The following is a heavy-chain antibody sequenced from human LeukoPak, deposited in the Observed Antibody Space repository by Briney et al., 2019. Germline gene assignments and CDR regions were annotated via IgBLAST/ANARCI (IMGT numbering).Heavy chain of an antibody. Sequence: SETLSLTCTVSGGSISSSSYYWGWIRQPPGKGLEWIGYAYYSGDTNYNPSLKSRVAISVDTSKNQFSLKVNSVTAADTAVYYCARDGVNYYDISGYDIWGRGTLVTVSS. J-gene: IGHJ4*02. V-gene: IGHV4-61*01. CDR3: ARDGVNYYDISGYDI. CDR2: AYYSGDT. CDR1: GGSISSSSYY. D-gene: IGHD3-22*01.